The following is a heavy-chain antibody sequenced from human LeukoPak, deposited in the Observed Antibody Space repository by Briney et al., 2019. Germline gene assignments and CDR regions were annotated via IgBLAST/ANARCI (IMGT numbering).Heavy chain of an antibody. J-gene: IGHJ4*02. CDR2: IYYSGST. CDR1: GGSISSYY. V-gene: IGHV4-59*12. CDR3: ASQVYYYDSSGYLFLDY. Sequence: SETLSLTCTVSGGSISSYYWSWIRQPPGKGLEWIGYIYYSGSTNYNPSLKSRVTISVDTSKNQFSLKLSSVTAADTAVYYCASQVYYYDSSGYLFLDYWGQGTLVTVSS. D-gene: IGHD3-22*01.